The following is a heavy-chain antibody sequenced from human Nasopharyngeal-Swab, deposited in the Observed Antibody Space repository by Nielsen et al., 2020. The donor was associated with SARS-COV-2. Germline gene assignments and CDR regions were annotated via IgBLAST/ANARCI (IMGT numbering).Heavy chain of an antibody. J-gene: IGHJ4*02. CDR2: VTWNSGSK. D-gene: IGHD2-21*02. V-gene: IGHV3-9*01. CDR1: GFPFDDYA. CDR3: AKVAYGFGYYLDY. Sequence: SLKISCADSGFPFDDYAIHWVRQAPGKGLEWVSSVTWNSGSKDYADSVKGRFTISRDNAKNSVYLQMNSLRPEDTALHYCAKVAYGFGYYLDYWGQGTLVTVSS.